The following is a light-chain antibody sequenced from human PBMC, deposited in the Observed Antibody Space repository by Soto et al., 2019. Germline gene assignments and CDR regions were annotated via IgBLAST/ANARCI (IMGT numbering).Light chain of an antibody. J-gene: IGKJ1*01. CDR1: QNIRGNE. Sequence: EVVLTQSPGALSLSPGEGVTLSCRASQNIRGNELAWYRQKRGQAPRLLMYGGSTRADGIPDRFSGRGTGTNFTLTLSRMEPEDSAVYYCQYYGTSHPWTFGQGTKLEIK. CDR2: GGS. CDR3: QYYGTSHPWT. V-gene: IGKV3-20*01.